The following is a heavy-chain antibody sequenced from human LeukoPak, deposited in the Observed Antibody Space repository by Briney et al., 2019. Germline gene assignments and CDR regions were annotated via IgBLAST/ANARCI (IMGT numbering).Heavy chain of an antibody. Sequence: PSETLSLTCTVSGDSIGSYYWSWIRQPPGRGLEWIAYVHYSGATNFIPSLNSRVTISLDTSKNQFSLKMRSVTAADTAVYYCARHGGQWLVLDAFDIWGQGTMVTVSS. CDR3: ARHGGQWLVLDAFDI. V-gene: IGHV4-59*08. CDR1: GDSIGSYY. J-gene: IGHJ3*02. CDR2: VHYSGAT. D-gene: IGHD6-19*01.